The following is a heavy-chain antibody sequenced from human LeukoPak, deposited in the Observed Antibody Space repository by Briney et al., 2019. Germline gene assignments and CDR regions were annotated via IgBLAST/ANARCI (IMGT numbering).Heavy chain of an antibody. D-gene: IGHD6-13*01. Sequence: SETLFLTCSVSGASIRTYYWNWIRQPAGKGLEWIGRIYSSGHTNYNPSLKNRDTISVDTSKNQFSLNLTSVTAADTAVYYCARHFSGAAAPLPFDYWGQGTLVTVSS. CDR1: GASIRTYY. V-gene: IGHV4-4*07. CDR2: IYSSGHT. J-gene: IGHJ4*02. CDR3: ARHFSGAAAPLPFDY.